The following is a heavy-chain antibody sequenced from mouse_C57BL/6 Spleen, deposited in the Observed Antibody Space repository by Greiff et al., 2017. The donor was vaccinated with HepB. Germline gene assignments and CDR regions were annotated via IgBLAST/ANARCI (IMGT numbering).Heavy chain of an antibody. CDR3: TRGVYYGSSLYYFDY. D-gene: IGHD1-1*01. V-gene: IGHV1-15*01. CDR1: GYTFTDYE. CDR2: IDPETGGT. Sequence: VQLQQSGAELVRPGASVTLSCKASGYTFTDYEMHWVKQTPVHGLEWIGAIDPETGGTAYNQKFKGKAILTADKSSSTAYMELRSLTSEDSAVYYCTRGVYYGSSLYYFDYWGQGTTLTVSS. J-gene: IGHJ2*01.